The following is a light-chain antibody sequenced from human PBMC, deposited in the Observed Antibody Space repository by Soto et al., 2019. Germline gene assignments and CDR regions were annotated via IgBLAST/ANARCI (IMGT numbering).Light chain of an antibody. CDR2: GAS. J-gene: IGKJ4*01. CDR1: QSISKY. CDR3: QQSYSTPLT. V-gene: IGKV1-39*01. Sequence: DIQMTQSPSSLSASVGDRVAITCRASQSISKYVNWYQQKPGKAPSLLIYGASSLQSGVPSRFSGSGYATDFTLTISSLQLEDFATYYCQQSYSTPLTFGGGTKV.